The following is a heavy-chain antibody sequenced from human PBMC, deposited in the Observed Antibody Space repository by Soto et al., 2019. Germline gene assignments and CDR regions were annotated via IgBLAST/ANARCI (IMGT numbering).Heavy chain of an antibody. V-gene: IGHV4-34*01. CDR2: INHSGST. CDR3: ALLWFGELLFEEPPLVADY. Sequence: PSETLSLTCAVYGGSFSGYYWSWIRQPPGKGLEWIGEINHSGSTNYNPSLKSRVTISVDTSKNQFSLKLSSVTAADTAVYYCALLWFGELLFEEPPLVADYWGQGTLVTVSS. J-gene: IGHJ4*02. CDR1: GGSFSGYY. D-gene: IGHD3-10*01.